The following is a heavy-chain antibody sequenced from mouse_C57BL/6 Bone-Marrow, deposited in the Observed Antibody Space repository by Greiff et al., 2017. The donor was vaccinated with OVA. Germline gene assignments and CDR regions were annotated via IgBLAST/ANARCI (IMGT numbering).Heavy chain of an antibody. CDR3: ARKGDGNYGYFDV. V-gene: IGHV1-69*01. J-gene: IGHJ1*03. Sequence: VQLQQPGAELVMPGASVKLSCKASGYTFTSYWMHWVKQRPGQGLEWIGEIDPSDSYTNYNQKFKGKSTLTVDKSSSTAYMQLSSLTSEDSAVYYCARKGDGNYGYFDVWGTGTTVTVSS. CDR2: IDPSDSYT. D-gene: IGHD2-1*01. CDR1: GYTFTSYW.